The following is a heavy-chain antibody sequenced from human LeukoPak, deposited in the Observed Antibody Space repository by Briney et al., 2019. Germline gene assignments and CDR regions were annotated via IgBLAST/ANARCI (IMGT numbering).Heavy chain of an antibody. D-gene: IGHD3-22*01. J-gene: IGHJ4*02. CDR2: ISSSSSYI. CDR1: GFTFTNYS. CDR3: ARDYYYDSSGYCGY. Sequence: GGSLRLSCAASGFTFTNYSMSWVRQAPGKGLEWVSFISSSSSYIYYADSVKGRFTISRDNAKNSLYLQMNSLRAEDTAVYYCARDYYYDSSGYCGYWGQGTLVTVSS. V-gene: IGHV3-21*01.